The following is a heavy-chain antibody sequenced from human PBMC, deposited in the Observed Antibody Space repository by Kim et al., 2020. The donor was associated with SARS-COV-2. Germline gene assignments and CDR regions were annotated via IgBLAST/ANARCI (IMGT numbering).Heavy chain of an antibody. CDR3: ARSSTTFYGMDV. D-gene: IGHD2-2*01. J-gene: IGHJ6*02. Sequence: YAQKFQGRVTITADESTSTAYMELSSLRSEDTAVYYCARSSTTFYGMDVWGQGTTVTVSS. V-gene: IGHV1-69*01.